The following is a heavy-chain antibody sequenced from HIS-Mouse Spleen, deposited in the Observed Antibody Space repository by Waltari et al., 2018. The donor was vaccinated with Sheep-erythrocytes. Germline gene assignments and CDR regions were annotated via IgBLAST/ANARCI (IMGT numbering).Heavy chain of an antibody. CDR1: GGSISSSSYY. CDR2: IYYSGST. J-gene: IGHJ6*02. Sequence: QLQLQESGPGLVKPSETLSLTCTVSGGSISSSSYYWGWIRQPPGKGLEWIGSIYYSGSTYYNPSLKSRVTISVDTSKNQFSLKLSSVTAADTAVYYCARGFRLEDDFWMYYYYGMDVWGQGTTVTVSS. D-gene: IGHD3-3*01. CDR3: ARGFRLEDDFWMYYYYGMDV. V-gene: IGHV4-39*07.